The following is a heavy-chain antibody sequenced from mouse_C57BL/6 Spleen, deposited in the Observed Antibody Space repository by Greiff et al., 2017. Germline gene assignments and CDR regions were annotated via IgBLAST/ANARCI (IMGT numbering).Heavy chain of an antibody. CDR3: ASGGTGAGDY. D-gene: IGHD4-1*01. CDR1: GYAFTNYL. J-gene: IGHJ2*01. Sequence: QVQLQQSGAELVRPGTSVKVSCKASGYAFTNYLIEWVKQRPGQGLEWIGVINPGSGGTNYNEKFKGKAKLTADKSSSTAYMQLRSLTSEDSAVDFCASGGTGAGDYWGQGTTLTVSS. CDR2: INPGSGGT. V-gene: IGHV1-54*01.